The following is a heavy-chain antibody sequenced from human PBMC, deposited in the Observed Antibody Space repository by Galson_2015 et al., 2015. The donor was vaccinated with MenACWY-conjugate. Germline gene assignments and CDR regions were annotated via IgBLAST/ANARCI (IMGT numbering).Heavy chain of an antibody. V-gene: IGHV3-7*03. CDR2: MKQDGNEK. D-gene: IGHD2-2*01. Sequence: SLRLSCAASGFDFSRYWMSWVRQAPGKGLEWVANMKQDGNEKYYVDSVKGRFTISRDNAKNSLYLQMDSLRAEDTAVYYCARDCSMGCTYGLDVWGQGTTVTVSS. CDR3: ARDCSMGCTYGLDV. J-gene: IGHJ6*02. CDR1: GFDFSRYW.